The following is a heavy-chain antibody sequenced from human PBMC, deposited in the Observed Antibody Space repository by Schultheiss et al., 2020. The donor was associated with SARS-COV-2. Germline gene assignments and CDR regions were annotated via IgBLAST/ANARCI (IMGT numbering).Heavy chain of an antibody. CDR1: GFTFSNAW. D-gene: IGHD4-23*01. J-gene: IGHJ2*01. CDR3: ARERRMTTVVTSWYFDL. Sequence: GGSLRLSCAASGFTFSNAWMSWVRQAPGKGLEWISVISGSGGSTYYADSVKGRFTISRDNSKNTLYLQMNSLKTEDTAVYYCARERRMTTVVTSWYFDLWGRGTLVTVSS. V-gene: IGHV3-23*01. CDR2: ISGSGGST.